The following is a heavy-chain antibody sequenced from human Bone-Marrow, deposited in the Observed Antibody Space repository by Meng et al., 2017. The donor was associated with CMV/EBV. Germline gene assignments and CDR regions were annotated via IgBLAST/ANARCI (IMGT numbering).Heavy chain of an antibody. CDR3: AKDVTFGGVIVLCGMDV. Sequence: GESLKISCAASGFTFSSNDMHWVRQTTGKGLEWVSAIGTAGDTYYPGSVKGRFTISRENAKNSFYLQMNSLRAGDTAVYYCAKDVTFGGVIVLCGMDVWGQGTTVTVSS. D-gene: IGHD3-16*02. V-gene: IGHV3-13*01. J-gene: IGHJ6*02. CDR2: IGTAGDT. CDR1: GFTFSSND.